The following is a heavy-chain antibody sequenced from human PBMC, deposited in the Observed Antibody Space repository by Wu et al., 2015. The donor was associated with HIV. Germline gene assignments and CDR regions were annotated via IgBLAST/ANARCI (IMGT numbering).Heavy chain of an antibody. CDR2: ISTYNGET. CDR3: ARDPGFGSSWDYYYYGMDV. J-gene: IGHJ6*02. CDR1: GYIFTNFG. D-gene: IGHD6-13*01. Sequence: QDHLEQSGPEVKKPGASVKVSCKASGYIFTNFGISWARQTPGQGLEWLGCISTYNGETHSAQSLQGRLTMTTDTSTSTAYLELRSLRSDDTAMYYCARDPGFGSSWDYYYYGMDVWGQGTTVTVS. V-gene: IGHV1-18*01.